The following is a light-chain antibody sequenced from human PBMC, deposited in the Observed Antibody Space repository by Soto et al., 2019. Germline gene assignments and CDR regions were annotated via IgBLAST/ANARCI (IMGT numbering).Light chain of an antibody. CDR3: QQYDNLPFT. J-gene: IGKJ3*01. V-gene: IGKV1-33*01. CDR1: QDISNY. CDR2: DAS. Sequence: DNQMTQSPSSLSASVGDRVTITCQASQDISNYLNWYQQKPGKAPKLLIYDASNLEKGVPSRFSGSGSGTDFTFTISSLQPEDIATYFCQQYDNLPFTFGPGTKVDIK.